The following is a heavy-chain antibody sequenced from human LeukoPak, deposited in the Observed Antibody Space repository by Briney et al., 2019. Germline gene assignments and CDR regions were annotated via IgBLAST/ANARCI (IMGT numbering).Heavy chain of an antibody. CDR2: ISSSSSYI. CDR1: GFTFSSYS. J-gene: IGHJ4*02. CDR3: VGVRIAAAGTVGPFDY. Sequence: GGSLRLSCAASGFTFSSYSMNWVRQAPGKGLEWVSSISSSSSYIYYADSVKGRFTISRDNAKNSLYLQMNSLRAEDTAVYYCVGVRIAAAGTVGPFDYWGQGTLVTVSS. V-gene: IGHV3-21*01. D-gene: IGHD6-13*01.